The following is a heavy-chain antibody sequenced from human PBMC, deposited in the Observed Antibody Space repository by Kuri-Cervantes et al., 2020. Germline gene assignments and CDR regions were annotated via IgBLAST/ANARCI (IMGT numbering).Heavy chain of an antibody. D-gene: IGHD2-21*02. CDR2: IGTAGDT. J-gene: IGHJ6*02. Sequence: GGSLRLSCAASGFTFSSYDMHWVRQATGRGLEWVSAIGTAGDTYYPGSVKGRFTISRENAKNSLYLQMNSLRSEDTAVYYCARLCGGDCYSMGGYYYYGMDVWGQGTTVTVSS. CDR1: GFTFSSYD. V-gene: IGHV3-13*01. CDR3: ARLCGGDCYSMGGYYYYGMDV.